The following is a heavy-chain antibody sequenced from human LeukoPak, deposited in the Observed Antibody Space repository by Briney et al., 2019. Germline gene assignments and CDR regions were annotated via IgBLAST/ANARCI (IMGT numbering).Heavy chain of an antibody. CDR2: IYYSGST. V-gene: IGHV4-59*01. D-gene: IGHD2-15*01. Sequence: PSETLSLTCTVSGGSISSYYWSWIRQPPGKGLEWIGYIYYSGSTNYNPSLKSRVTISVDTSKNQFSLKLSSVTAADTAVYYCARDMRCSGGSCYDAFDIWGRGTMVTVSS. CDR1: GGSISSYY. CDR3: ARDMRCSGGSCYDAFDI. J-gene: IGHJ3*02.